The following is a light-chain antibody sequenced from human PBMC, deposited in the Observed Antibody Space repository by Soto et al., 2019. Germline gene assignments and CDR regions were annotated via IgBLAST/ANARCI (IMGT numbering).Light chain of an antibody. V-gene: IGLV2-14*03. J-gene: IGLJ2*01. Sequence: QSVLTQPASVSGSPGQSITISCTGTSSDVGAYNFVSWYQQHPGKAPKLMIYDVTNRPSGVSSRFSGSKSGNTASLAISGLQAEDEADYYCSSYTTSNTLVFGGGT. CDR1: SSDVGAYNF. CDR2: DVT. CDR3: SSYTTSNTLV.